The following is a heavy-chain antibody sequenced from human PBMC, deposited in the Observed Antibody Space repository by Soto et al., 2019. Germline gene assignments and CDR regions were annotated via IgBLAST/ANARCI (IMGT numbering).Heavy chain of an antibody. CDR2: IYYSGST. D-gene: IGHD3-16*01. V-gene: IGHV4-59*01. CDR3: AREGRGGYFDL. J-gene: IGHJ2*01. Sequence: QVQLQESGPGLVKPSETLSLTCTVSGGSISSYYWSWIRQPPGKGLEWIGYIYYSGSTNYNPPLTSRVTISVDTSKNQFSLKLSSVTAADTAVYYCAREGRGGYFDLWGRGTLVTVSS. CDR1: GGSISSYY.